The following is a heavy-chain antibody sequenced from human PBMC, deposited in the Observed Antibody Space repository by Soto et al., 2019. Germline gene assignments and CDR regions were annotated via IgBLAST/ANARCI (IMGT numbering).Heavy chain of an antibody. D-gene: IGHD3-9*01. CDR1: GGTFSSYP. J-gene: IGHJ6*03. CDR3: ASDWFYMDV. CDR2: SSSDSGTI. Sequence: SCKASGGTFSSYPMNWVRQAPGKGLEWISYSSSDSGTIYYADSVKGRFSISRDNAKNSLFLQMNSLRVEDTAVYYCASDWFYMDVWGKGTSVTVSS. V-gene: IGHV3-48*01.